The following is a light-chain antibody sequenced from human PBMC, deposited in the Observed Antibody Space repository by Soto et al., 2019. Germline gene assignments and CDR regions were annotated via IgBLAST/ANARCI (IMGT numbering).Light chain of an antibody. CDR2: ATS. CDR3: QKYNTARWT. CDR1: QAISNY. J-gene: IGKJ1*01. V-gene: IGKV1-27*01. Sequence: DIQMTQSQSSLSASVGDRVTITCRASQAISNYLAWYQQKPGKVPKLLIYATSTLQSGVPSRFSGSGSGTDFTLTISSLQPEDVATYYCQKYNTARWTFGQGTKVDIK.